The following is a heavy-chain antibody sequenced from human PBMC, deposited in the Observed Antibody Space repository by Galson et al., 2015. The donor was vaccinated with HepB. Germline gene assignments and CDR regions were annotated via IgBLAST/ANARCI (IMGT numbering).Heavy chain of an antibody. CDR1: GFNFNNYN. CDR2: ISSSSSHI. J-gene: IGHJ4*02. D-gene: IGHD4-17*01. CDR3: ARDLYGDYCFDY. V-gene: IGHV3-48*01. Sequence: SLRLSCAASGFNFNNYNVNWVRQAPGKGLEWVSYISSSSSHIFYADSVKGRFTIFRDNGKKSLYLEMNSLRAEDTAVYYCARDLYGDYCFDYWGQGILVTVSS.